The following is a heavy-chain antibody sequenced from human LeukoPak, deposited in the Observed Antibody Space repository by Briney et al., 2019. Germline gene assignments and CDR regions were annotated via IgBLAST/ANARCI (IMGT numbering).Heavy chain of an antibody. D-gene: IGHD5-18*01. CDR1: GFTFSSYW. CDR2: INTDGRST. CDR3: ATGYSYGYQLSYYYYYYMDV. J-gene: IGHJ6*03. V-gene: IGHV3-74*01. Sequence: GGSLRLSCAASGFTFSSYWMHWVRQAPGKGLVWVSRINTDGRSTSYADSVKGRFTISRDNSKNTLYLQMNSLRAEDTAVYYCATGYSYGYQLSYYYYYYMDVWGKGTTVTVSS.